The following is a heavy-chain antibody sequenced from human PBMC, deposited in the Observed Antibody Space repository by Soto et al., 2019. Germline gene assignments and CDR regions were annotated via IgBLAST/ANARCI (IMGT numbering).Heavy chain of an antibody. CDR2: IRSKAYGGTT. Sequence: GGSLRLSCTASGFTFGDYAMSWFRQAPGKGLEWVGFIRSKAYGGTTEYAASVKGRFTISRDDSKSIAYLQMNSLKTEDTAVYYCTRDTWSVAGPNTIFDYWGQGTLVTVSS. CDR1: GFTFGDYA. D-gene: IGHD6-19*01. CDR3: TRDTWSVAGPNTIFDY. J-gene: IGHJ4*02. V-gene: IGHV3-49*03.